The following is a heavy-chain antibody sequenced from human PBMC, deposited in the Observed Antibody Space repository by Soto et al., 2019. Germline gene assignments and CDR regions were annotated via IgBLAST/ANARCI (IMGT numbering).Heavy chain of an antibody. J-gene: IGHJ6*02. V-gene: IGHV1-69*13. Sequence: SVKVSCKASGGTFSSYAISWVRQAPGQGLEWMGGIIPIFGTANYAQKFQGRVTITADESTSTAYMELSSLRSEDTAVYYCARKLPPNAPDYYYYGVDVWGQGTTVTVSS. CDR3: ARKLPPNAPDYYYYGVDV. CDR1: GGTFSSYA. CDR2: IIPIFGTA. D-gene: IGHD2-15*01.